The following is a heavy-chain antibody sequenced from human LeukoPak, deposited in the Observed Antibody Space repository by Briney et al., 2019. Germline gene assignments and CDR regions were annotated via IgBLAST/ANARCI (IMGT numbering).Heavy chain of an antibody. V-gene: IGHV3-7*01. CDR3: ARDNLSYDILTGYKKHLYFDL. D-gene: IGHD3-9*01. CDR2: IKQDGTEK. J-gene: IGHJ2*01. Sequence: GGSLRLSCAASGFTFSSYWMSWVRQAPGEGLEWVANIKQDGTEKYYMDSVKGRFTISRDNAKNSLYLQMSSLRDEDTAVYYCARDNLSYDILTGYKKHLYFDLWGRGTLVTLSS. CDR1: GFTFSSYW.